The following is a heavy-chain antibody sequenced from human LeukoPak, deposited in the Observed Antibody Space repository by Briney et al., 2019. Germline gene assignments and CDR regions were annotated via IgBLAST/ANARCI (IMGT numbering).Heavy chain of an antibody. CDR1: GFTFSSYG. V-gene: IGHV3-30*02. CDR3: AKPRLRYFDWLSSLDY. CDR2: IRYDGSNK. D-gene: IGHD3-9*01. Sequence: GGSLRLSCAASGFTFSSYGMHWVRQAPGKGLEWVAFIRYDGSNKYYADSVKGRFTISRDNSKNTLYRQMNSLRAEDTAVYYCAKPRLRYFDWLSSLDYWGQGTLVTVSS. J-gene: IGHJ4*02.